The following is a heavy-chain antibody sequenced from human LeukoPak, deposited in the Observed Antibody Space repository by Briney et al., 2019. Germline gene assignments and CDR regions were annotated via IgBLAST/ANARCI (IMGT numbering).Heavy chain of an antibody. V-gene: IGHV3-49*04. CDR2: IRSKLHGGTT. J-gene: IGHJ6*02. D-gene: IGHD2-21*02. CDR1: GFTFSSYA. CDR3: SEAYCGGDCYSAYYGYGMDV. Sequence: PGGSLRLSCAASGFTFSSYAMSWVRQAPGKALEWVGFIRSKLHGGTTEYAASVKGRFTISRDDSMSIAYLQMNSLKTEDTAVYYCSEAYCGGDCYSAYYGYGMDVWGLGTTVTVSS.